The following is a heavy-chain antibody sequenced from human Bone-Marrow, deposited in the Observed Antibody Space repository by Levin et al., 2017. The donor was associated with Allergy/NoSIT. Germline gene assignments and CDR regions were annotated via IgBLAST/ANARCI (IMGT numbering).Heavy chain of an antibody. CDR1: GYTFTSYD. CDR3: ARDKGLATYYDFWSGYYTGSYYYYGMDV. J-gene: IGHJ6*02. Sequence: GESLKISCKASGYTFTSYDINWVRQATGQGLEWMGWMNPNSGKTGYAQKFQGRVTMTRNTSISTAYMELSSLRSEDTAVYYCARDKGLATYYDFWSGYYTGSYYYYGMDVWGQGTTVTVSS. V-gene: IGHV1-8*01. CDR2: MNPNSGKT. D-gene: IGHD3-3*01.